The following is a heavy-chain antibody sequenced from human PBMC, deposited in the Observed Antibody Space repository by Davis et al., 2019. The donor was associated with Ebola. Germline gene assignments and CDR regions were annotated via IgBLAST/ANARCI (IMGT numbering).Heavy chain of an antibody. V-gene: IGHV3-73*01. J-gene: IGHJ4*02. D-gene: IGHD6-19*01. CDR1: GFTFSGSA. Sequence: GGSLRLSSAAPGFTFSGSAMHWFRQASGKGLEWVGRIRSKANSYATAYAASVKGRFTISRDDSKNTAYLQMNSLKTEDTAVYYCTLPVAGTRDYWGQGTLVTVSS. CDR2: IRSKANSYAT. CDR3: TLPVAGTRDY.